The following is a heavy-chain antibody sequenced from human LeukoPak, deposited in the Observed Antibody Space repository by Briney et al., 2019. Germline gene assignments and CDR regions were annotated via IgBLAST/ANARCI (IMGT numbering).Heavy chain of an antibody. J-gene: IGHJ4*02. CDR3: ASGDYGDSLFDY. CDR2: IMQDGSEK. Sequence: QSGGSLRLSCAASGFTFSNYWMGWVRQVPGKGLEWVANIMQDGSEKFYVGSVKGRFTISRDNAKNSLYLQMNGLRAEDTAVYYCASGDYGDSLFDYWGQGTLVTVSS. CDR1: GFTFSNYW. D-gene: IGHD4-17*01. V-gene: IGHV3-7*01.